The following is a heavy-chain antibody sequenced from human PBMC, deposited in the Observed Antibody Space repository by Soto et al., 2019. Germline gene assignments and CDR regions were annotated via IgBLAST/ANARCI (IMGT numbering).Heavy chain of an antibody. D-gene: IGHD1-26*01. CDR1: GGSFSGCY. CDR2: INHSGST. J-gene: IGHJ4*02. V-gene: IGHV4-34*01. CDR3: ARIHGSYKLDD. Sequence: ETLSLTCAVYGGSFSGCYWSWIRQPPGKGLEWIGEINHSGSTNYNPSLKSRVTISVDTSKNQFSLKLSSVTAADTAVYYCARIHGSYKLDDWGQGTLVTVSS.